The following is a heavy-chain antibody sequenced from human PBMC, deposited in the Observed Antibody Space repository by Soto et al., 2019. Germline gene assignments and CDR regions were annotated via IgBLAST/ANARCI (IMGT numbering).Heavy chain of an antibody. CDR2: VSHDGRNT. D-gene: IGHD6-19*01. Sequence: VQLVESGGGVVQPGRSLRLSCAASGFTFSDYAMHWVRQAPGKGLEWVAVVSHDGRNTHYADSVKGRFTISRDSSKNTGSLEMTSLRAEDTAVYYCAKGGGQWLVTSDFNYWGQGALVTVSS. CDR1: GFTFSDYA. J-gene: IGHJ4*02. V-gene: IGHV3-30*18. CDR3: AKGGGQWLVTSDFNY.